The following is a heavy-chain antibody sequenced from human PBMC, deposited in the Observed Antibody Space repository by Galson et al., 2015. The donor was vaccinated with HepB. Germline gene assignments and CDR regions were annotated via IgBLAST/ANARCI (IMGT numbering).Heavy chain of an antibody. CDR2: LIPFFGAA. Sequence: VKVSCKASRNTLNTYAINWVRQAPGQGLEWMGGLIPFFGAANYARKFQGRVTITADESTSTAYMELSSLRSEDTAVYYCAREDCTTTTCYGVAGFDYWGQGTLVTVSS. V-gene: IGHV1-69*13. J-gene: IGHJ4*02. D-gene: IGHD2-2*01. CDR1: RNTLNTYA. CDR3: AREDCTTTTCYGVAGFDY.